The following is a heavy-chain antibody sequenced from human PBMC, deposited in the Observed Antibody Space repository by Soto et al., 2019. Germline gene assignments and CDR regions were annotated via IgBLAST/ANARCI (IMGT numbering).Heavy chain of an antibody. CDR1: GGTFSSYA. V-gene: IGHV1-69*13. Sequence: WASVKVSCKASGGTFSSYAISWVRQAPGQGLEWMGGIIPIFGTANYAQKFQGRVTITADESTSTAYMELSSRRSEDTAVYYCANNGMVSGSYHALGYWGQGTLVTVSS. CDR2: IIPIFGTA. J-gene: IGHJ4*02. CDR3: ANNGMVSGSYHALGY. D-gene: IGHD1-26*01.